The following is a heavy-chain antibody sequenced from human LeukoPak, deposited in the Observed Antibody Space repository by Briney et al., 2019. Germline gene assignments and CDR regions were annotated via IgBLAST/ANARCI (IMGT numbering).Heavy chain of an antibody. J-gene: IGHJ4*02. V-gene: IGHV3-15*01. CDR1: GFTFSNAW. Sequence: GGSLRLSCVASGFTFSNAWMSWVRQAPGKGLEWVGRIKSKTNGGTTDYAAPVKGRFTISRDNSKNTLYLQMNSLRAEDTALYYCARGVYISGHYFDYWGQGTLVTVSS. CDR3: ARGVYISGHYFDY. D-gene: IGHD6-19*01. CDR2: IKSKTNGGTT.